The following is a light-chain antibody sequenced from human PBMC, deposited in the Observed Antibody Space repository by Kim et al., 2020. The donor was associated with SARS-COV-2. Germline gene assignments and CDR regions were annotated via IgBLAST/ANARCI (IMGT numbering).Light chain of an antibody. CDR2: DGS. Sequence: ESVGDRVTITCQASQGINTALAWYQQKPGKTPKLLMYDGSSLESGVPSRFSGSGSETDFTLTIDSLQPEDFATYYCQQCKSYPITFGQGTRLEIK. CDR3: QQCKSYPIT. V-gene: IGKV1-13*02. J-gene: IGKJ5*01. CDR1: QGINTA.